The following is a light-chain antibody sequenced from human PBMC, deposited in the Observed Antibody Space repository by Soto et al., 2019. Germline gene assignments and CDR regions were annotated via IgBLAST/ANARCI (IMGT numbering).Light chain of an antibody. CDR3: QVWDSSSDHPVL. Sequence: QSVLTQPASVSGSPGQSITISCTAASTDVGSYNLVSWYQQHPGKAPKLIIYEGTNRPSGVSSRFSGSKSGNTATLTISRVEVGDEADYHCQVWDSSSDHPVLFGGGTKVTVL. CDR1: STDVGSYNL. J-gene: IGLJ3*02. CDR2: EGT. V-gene: IGLV2-14*02.